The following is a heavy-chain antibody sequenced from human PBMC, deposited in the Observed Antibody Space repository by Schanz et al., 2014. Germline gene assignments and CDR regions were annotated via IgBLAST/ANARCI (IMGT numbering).Heavy chain of an antibody. CDR3: AREGERKGMLPYYFDY. D-gene: IGHD3-10*01. CDR1: GFTFRTYL. Sequence: EVQLVESGGGLVQPGGSPRLSCAASGFTFRTYLMNWVRQAPGKGLEWVSFISSSSSTIYYADSVKGRFTISRDNAKNSLYLQMNSLRDEDTAVYYCAREGERKGMLPYYFDYWGQGALVTVSS. V-gene: IGHV3-48*02. CDR2: ISSSSSTI. J-gene: IGHJ4*02.